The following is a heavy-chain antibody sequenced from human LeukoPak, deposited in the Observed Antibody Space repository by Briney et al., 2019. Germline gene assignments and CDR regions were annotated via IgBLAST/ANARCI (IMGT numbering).Heavy chain of an antibody. CDR2: IYYSGST. Sequence: PSETLSLTCTVSSGSISSSSYYWGWIRQPPGKGLEWIGSIYYSGSTYYNPSLKSRVTISVDTSKNQFSLKLSSVTAADTAVYYCARESRTSRRKFDPWGQGTLVTVSS. CDR1: SGSISSSSYY. D-gene: IGHD2-2*01. J-gene: IGHJ5*02. V-gene: IGHV4-39*02. CDR3: ARESRTSRRKFDP.